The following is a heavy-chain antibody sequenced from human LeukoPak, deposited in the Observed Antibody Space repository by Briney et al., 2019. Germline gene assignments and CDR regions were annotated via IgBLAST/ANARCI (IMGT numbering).Heavy chain of an antibody. Sequence: PGRSLRLSCAASGFTFDDYATHWVRQAPGKGLEWVSGISWNSGSIGYADSVKGRFTISRDNAKNSLYLQMNSLRAEDTALYHCAKDKDSSGYYPSYYFDYWGQGTLVTVSS. V-gene: IGHV3-9*01. CDR3: AKDKDSSGYYPSYYFDY. CDR2: ISWNSGSI. CDR1: GFTFDDYA. D-gene: IGHD3-22*01. J-gene: IGHJ4*02.